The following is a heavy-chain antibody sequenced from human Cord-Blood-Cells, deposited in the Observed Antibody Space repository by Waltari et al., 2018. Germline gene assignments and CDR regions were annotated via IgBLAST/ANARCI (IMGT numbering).Heavy chain of an antibody. CDR3: AKGVDCSSTSCYWYFDL. J-gene: IGHJ2*01. Sequence: EVQLLESGGGLVQPGGSLRLSCAASGFTFSSYAMSWVRQAPGRGLEWVSAISGRGGRTYYADSVKGRFTISRDNSKNTLYLQMNSLRAEDTAVYYCAKGVDCSSTSCYWYFDLWGRGTLVTVSS. CDR1: GFTFSSYA. V-gene: IGHV3-23*01. D-gene: IGHD2-2*01. CDR2: ISGRGGRT.